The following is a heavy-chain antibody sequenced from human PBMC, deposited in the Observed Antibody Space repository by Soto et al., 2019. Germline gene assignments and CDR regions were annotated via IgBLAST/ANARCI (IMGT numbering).Heavy chain of an antibody. J-gene: IGHJ4*02. V-gene: IGHV4-31*03. CDR2: IYYRGST. D-gene: IGHD5-18*01. CDR1: GGSISSGGYY. Sequence: QVQLRESGPGLVKPSQTLSLTCTVSGGSISSGGYYWSWIRQHPGKGLEWIGYIYYRGSTYYNPSLKSRVTISVDTSQNHFSLRLISVTAVDTALYYCARGLHAVDYWGQGTLVIVSS. CDR3: ARGLHAVDY.